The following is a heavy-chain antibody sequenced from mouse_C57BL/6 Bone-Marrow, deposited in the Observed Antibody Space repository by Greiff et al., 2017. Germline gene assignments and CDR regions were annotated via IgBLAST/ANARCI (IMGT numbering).Heavy chain of an antibody. CDR2: IDPETGGT. CDR3: TRNYYGSSYDY. Sequence: VQLQQSGAELVRPGASVTLSCKASGYTFTDYEMHWVKQTPVHGLEWIGAIDPETGGTAYNQKFKGKAILTADKSSSTAYMELRSLTSEDSAVYYCTRNYYGSSYDYWGQGTTLTVS. CDR1: GYTFTDYE. J-gene: IGHJ2*01. D-gene: IGHD1-1*01. V-gene: IGHV1-15*01.